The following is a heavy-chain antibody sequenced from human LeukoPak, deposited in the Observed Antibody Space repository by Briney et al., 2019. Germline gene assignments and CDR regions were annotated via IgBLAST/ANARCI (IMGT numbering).Heavy chain of an antibody. J-gene: IGHJ4*02. V-gene: IGHV3-48*02. CDR3: ARARPATVVTPTYFDY. CDR1: GFTFSSYS. Sequence: GGSLRLSCAASGFTFSSYSMNWVRQAPGKGLEWVSYISSSSSTIYYADSVKGRFTISRDNAKNSLHLQMNSLRDEDTAVYYCARARPATVVTPTYFDYWGQGTLVTVTS. CDR2: ISSSSSTI. D-gene: IGHD4-23*01.